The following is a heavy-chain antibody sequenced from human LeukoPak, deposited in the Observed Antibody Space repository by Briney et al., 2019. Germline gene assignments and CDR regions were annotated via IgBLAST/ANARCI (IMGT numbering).Heavy chain of an antibody. V-gene: IGHV3-23*01. D-gene: IGHD4-11*01. CDR2: ISGSGDST. Sequence: PGGSLRPSCAASGFTFSSYAMNWVRQAPGKGLEWVSVISGSGDSTNYADSVKGRFTISRDNSKNTLYLQMNSLRAEDTAVYFCARDRLQHYFDYWGQGTLVTVSS. J-gene: IGHJ4*02. CDR3: ARDRLQHYFDY. CDR1: GFTFSSYA.